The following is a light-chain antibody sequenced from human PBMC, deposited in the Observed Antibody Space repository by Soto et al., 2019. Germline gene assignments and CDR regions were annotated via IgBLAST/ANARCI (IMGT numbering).Light chain of an antibody. V-gene: IGKV1-5*01. Sequence: DMQMTQSPSTLSASVGDRVTITCRASQSISSWLAWYQQRPGRAPEVLIYDASSLGSGVPSRFSGSGSGTEFTLTISSLQPDDFATYYCQQYNSYPVTFGGGTKVDIK. CDR3: QQYNSYPVT. CDR2: DAS. CDR1: QSISSW. J-gene: IGKJ4*01.